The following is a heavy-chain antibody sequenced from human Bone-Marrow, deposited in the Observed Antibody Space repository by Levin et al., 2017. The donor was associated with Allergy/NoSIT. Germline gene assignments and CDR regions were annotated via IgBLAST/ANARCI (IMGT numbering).Heavy chain of an antibody. V-gene: IGHV3-13*01. CDR2: IGTAGDT. Sequence: TGGSLRLSCAASGFTFRNYDMHWVRHITGKGLEWVSAIGTAGDTYYPDSVKGRFTISRENAKNSLYLQMNSLRAGDTALYYCARGRIPDSYGSGSHSDGMDVWGQGTTVTVSS. CDR1: GFTFRNYD. D-gene: IGHD3-10*01. CDR3: ARGRIPDSYGSGSHSDGMDV. J-gene: IGHJ6*02.